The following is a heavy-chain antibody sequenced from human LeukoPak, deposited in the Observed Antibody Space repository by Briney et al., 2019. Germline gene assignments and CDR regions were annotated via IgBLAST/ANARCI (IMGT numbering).Heavy chain of an antibody. D-gene: IGHD3-9*01. CDR2: INSDGSST. J-gene: IGHJ6*02. Sequence: GSLRLSCAASGFTFSSYWMHWVRQAPGKGLVWVSRINSDGSSTSYADSVKGRFTISRDNAKNTLYLQMNSLRAEDTAVYYCARSDFDWLLYYYYGMDVWGQGTTVTVSS. CDR3: ARSDFDWLLYYYYGMDV. CDR1: GFTFSSYW. V-gene: IGHV3-74*01.